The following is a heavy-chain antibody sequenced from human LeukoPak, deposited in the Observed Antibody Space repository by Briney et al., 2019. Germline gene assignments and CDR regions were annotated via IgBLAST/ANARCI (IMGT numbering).Heavy chain of an antibody. CDR1: GGTFSSYA. CDR3: ARYENYGGNFGY. J-gene: IGHJ4*02. V-gene: IGHV1-69*05. CDR2: IIPIFGTA. Sequence: GASVKVSCKASGGTFSSYAISWVRQAPGQGLEWMGRIIPIFGTANYAQKLQGRVTITTDESTSTAYMELSSLRSEDTAVYYCARYENYGGNFGYWGQGTLVTVSS. D-gene: IGHD4-23*01.